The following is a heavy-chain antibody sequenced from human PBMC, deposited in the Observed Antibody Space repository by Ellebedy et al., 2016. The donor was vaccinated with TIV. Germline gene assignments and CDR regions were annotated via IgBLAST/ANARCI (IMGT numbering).Heavy chain of an antibody. CDR1: GYSFTSYW. J-gene: IGHJ3*02. CDR3: ARDLTPAKRTMVRGVMEEAFDI. D-gene: IGHD3-10*01. V-gene: IGHV5-51*01. Sequence: GESLKISXKGSGYSFTSYWISWVRQMPGKGLEWMGIIYPGDSDTRYSPSFQGQVTISADKSISTAYLQWSSLKASDTAMYYCARDLTPAKRTMVRGVMEEAFDIWGQGTMVTVSS. CDR2: IYPGDSDT.